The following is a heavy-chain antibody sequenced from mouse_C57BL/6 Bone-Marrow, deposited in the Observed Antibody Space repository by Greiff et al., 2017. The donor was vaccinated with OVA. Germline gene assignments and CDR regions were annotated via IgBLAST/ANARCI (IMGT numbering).Heavy chain of an antibody. J-gene: IGHJ3*01. CDR2: IYPGDGDT. D-gene: IGHD2-12*01. Sequence: VQVVESGPELVKPGASVKISCKASGYAFSSSWMNWVKQRPGKGLEWIGRIYPGDGDTNYNGKFKGKATLTADKSSSTAYMQLSSLTSEDSAVYFCARESYFRFAYWGQGTLVTVSA. CDR1: GYAFSSSW. CDR3: ARESYFRFAY. V-gene: IGHV1-82*01.